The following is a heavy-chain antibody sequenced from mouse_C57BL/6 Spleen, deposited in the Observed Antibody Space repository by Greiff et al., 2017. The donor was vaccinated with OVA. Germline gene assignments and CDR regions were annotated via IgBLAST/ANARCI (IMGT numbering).Heavy chain of an antibody. CDR3: ARLGDYDPFAY. CDR1: GYTFTSYG. D-gene: IGHD2-4*01. Sequence: VQLQESGAELARPGASVKLSCKASGYTFTSYGISWVKQRTGQGLEWIGEIYPRSGNTYYNEKFKGKATLTADKSSSTAYMELRSLTSEDSAVYFCARLGDYDPFAYWGQGTLVTVSA. J-gene: IGHJ3*01. V-gene: IGHV1-81*01. CDR2: IYPRSGNT.